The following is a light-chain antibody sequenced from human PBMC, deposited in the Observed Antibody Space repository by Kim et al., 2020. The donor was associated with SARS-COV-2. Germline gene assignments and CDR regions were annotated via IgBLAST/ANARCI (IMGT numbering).Light chain of an antibody. V-gene: IGKV1-8*01. CDR3: QQYYSYPLT. CDR1: QGISSY. J-gene: IGKJ4*01. Sequence: AATGDRVTITCRASQGISSYLAWYQQKPGKAPKLLIYAASTLQSGVPSRFSGSGSGTDFTLTISCLQSEDFATYYCQQYYSYPLTFGGGTKVEIK. CDR2: AAS.